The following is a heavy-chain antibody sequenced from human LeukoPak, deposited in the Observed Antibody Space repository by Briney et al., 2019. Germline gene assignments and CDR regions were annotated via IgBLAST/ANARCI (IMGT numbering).Heavy chain of an antibody. CDR2: IIPGFGTA. V-gene: IGHV1-69*01. D-gene: IGHD3-10*01. CDR1: GGTFSSYV. Sequence: PVKVSCKASGGTFSSYVISWVRQAPGQGLEWMGGIIPGFGTANYAQKFQGTVTITADVSATTVYMVLNSLRSEDTAVYYCAREPEPAITMVRGEVFDIWGQGTMVIVSS. CDR3: AREPEPAITMVRGEVFDI. J-gene: IGHJ3*02.